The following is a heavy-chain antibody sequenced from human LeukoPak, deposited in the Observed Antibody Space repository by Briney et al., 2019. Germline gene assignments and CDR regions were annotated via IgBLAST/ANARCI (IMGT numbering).Heavy chain of an antibody. J-gene: IGHJ5*02. V-gene: IGHV4-59*01. CDR1: GGSISGYY. CDR3: ARGGSGYDWFDP. CDR2: ISYSGST. D-gene: IGHD5-12*01. Sequence: SETLSLTCTVSGGSISGYYWSWIRQPPGKGLEWIGYISYSGSTNYNPSLKSRVTISLDTSKNQFSLKLSSVTAADTAVYYCARGGSGYDWFDPWGQGTLVTVSS.